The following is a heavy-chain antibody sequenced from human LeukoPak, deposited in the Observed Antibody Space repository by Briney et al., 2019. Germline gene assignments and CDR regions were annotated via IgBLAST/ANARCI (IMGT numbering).Heavy chain of an antibody. CDR2: INNDGTTT. Sequence: QPGGSLRFNCAASGFTFSNTWMHWVRQAPGKGLVWVTLINNDGTTTNYAGSVKGRFTISRDNAKNTVYLQMNSLRAEDTAVYYCAIGGTYGSGSWGQGTLVTVSS. CDR1: GFTFSNTW. CDR3: AIGGTYGSGS. D-gene: IGHD3-10*01. J-gene: IGHJ4*02. V-gene: IGHV3-74*01.